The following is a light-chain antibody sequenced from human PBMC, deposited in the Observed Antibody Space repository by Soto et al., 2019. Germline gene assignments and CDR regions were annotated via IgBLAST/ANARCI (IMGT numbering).Light chain of an antibody. V-gene: IGKV3-20*01. J-gene: IGKJ1*01. CDR1: QSVSSSY. Sequence: EIVLTQSPGTLSLSPGGRATLSCRASQSVSSSYLAWYQQRPGQAPRLLTYRTSNRATGIPDRFSGSGSGTDFTLTISRLEPEDFAVYWCQQYDSSPRTFGQGTKVDIK. CDR2: RTS. CDR3: QQYDSSPRT.